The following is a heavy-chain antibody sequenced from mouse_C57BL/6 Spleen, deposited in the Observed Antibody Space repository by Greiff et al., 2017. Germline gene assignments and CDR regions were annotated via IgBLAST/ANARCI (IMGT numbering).Heavy chain of an antibody. Sequence: EVKLEESGGGLVKPGGSLKLSCAASGFTFSDSGLHWVRQAPEKGLEWVAYISSGSRPIYYADTVKGRFPISRDNAKNTLFLQMTSQRSEDTAVYYCARRGANWDAVDYWGQATSVTVSS. CDR3: ARRGANWDAVDY. J-gene: IGHJ4*01. D-gene: IGHD4-1*01. CDR1: GFTFSDSG. CDR2: ISSGSRPI. V-gene: IGHV5-17*01.